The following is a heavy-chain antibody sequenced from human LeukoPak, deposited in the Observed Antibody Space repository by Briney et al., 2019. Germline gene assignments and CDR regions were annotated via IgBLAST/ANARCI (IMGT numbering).Heavy chain of an antibody. CDR2: ISGSGSTV. CDR1: GFSFSSYG. D-gene: IGHD3-22*01. Sequence: GGSLRLSCAASGFSFSSYGMNWVRQAPGKGLEWVSVISGSGSTVYYADSVKGRFTISRDNSKNTLYLQMNSLRAEDTAVYYCARDRAPYYYYDSSGYYSDAFDIWGQGTMVTVSS. J-gene: IGHJ3*02. V-gene: IGHV3-23*01. CDR3: ARDRAPYYYYDSSGYYSDAFDI.